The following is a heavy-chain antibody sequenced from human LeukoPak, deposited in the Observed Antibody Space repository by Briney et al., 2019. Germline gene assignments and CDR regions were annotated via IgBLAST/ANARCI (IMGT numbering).Heavy chain of an antibody. Sequence: GGSLRLSCAASGFTFSSYAMSWVRQAPGKGLEWVSAISGSGLSTYYADSVKGRFTISRDKSKNTLYLQMNSLRAEDTAVYYCAKGPFKLDYYDSSGHYYFDYWGQGTLVTVSS. CDR1: GFTFSSYA. CDR2: ISGSGLST. CDR3: AKGPFKLDYYDSSGHYYFDY. V-gene: IGHV3-23*01. D-gene: IGHD3-22*01. J-gene: IGHJ4*02.